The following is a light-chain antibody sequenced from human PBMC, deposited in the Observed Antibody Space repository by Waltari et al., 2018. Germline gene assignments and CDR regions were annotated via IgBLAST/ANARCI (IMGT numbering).Light chain of an antibody. V-gene: IGLV3-21*02. Sequence: SDVLTQAPSVSVAPGQTARVTCEGNNIGGNSVHWYQQAAGQAPVLVIYDDNARPSGIPERFSGSNSGNTATLTISRVEAGDEADNFCQVWNSKGDYLFGPGTKVTVL. CDR3: QVWNSKGDYL. CDR2: DDN. CDR1: NIGGNS. J-gene: IGLJ1*01.